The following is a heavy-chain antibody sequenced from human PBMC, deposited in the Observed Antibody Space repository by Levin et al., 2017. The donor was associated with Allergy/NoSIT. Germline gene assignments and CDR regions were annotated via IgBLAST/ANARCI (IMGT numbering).Heavy chain of an antibody. CDR1: GFTFSSYS. D-gene: IGHD3-9*01. V-gene: IGHV3-21*01. Sequence: PGGSLRLSCAASGFTFSSYSMNWVRQAPGKGLEWVSSISSSSSYIYYADSVKGRFTISRDNAKNSLYLQMNSLRAEDTAVYYCARDPDELRYFDWQYYYYYMDVWGKGTTVTVSS. CDR2: ISSSSSYI. J-gene: IGHJ6*03. CDR3: ARDPDELRYFDWQYYYYYMDV.